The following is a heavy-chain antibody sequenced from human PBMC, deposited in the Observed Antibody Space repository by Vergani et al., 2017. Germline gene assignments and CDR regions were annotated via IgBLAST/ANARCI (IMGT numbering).Heavy chain of an antibody. V-gene: IGHV7-4-1*02. D-gene: IGHD2-2*01. J-gene: IGHJ6*02. CDR3: ARGGLLECSSTSCYAKSYYYGMDV. CDR1: GYTFTSYA. Sequence: QVQLVQSGAEVKKPGASVKVSCKASGYTFTSYAMNWVRQAPGQGLEWMGWINTNTGNPTYAQGFTGRFVFSLDTSVSTAYLQISSLKAEDTAVYYCARGGLLECSSTSCYAKSYYYGMDVWGQGTTVTVSS. CDR2: INTNTGNP.